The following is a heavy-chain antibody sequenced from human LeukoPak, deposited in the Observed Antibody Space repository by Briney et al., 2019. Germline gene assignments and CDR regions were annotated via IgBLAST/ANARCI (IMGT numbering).Heavy chain of an antibody. CDR2: IRSKAYGFTT. Sequence: PGGSLRLSCSASGFTFGDYGMSWFRQAPGKGLEWVGFIRSKAYGFTTEYAAAVKGRFTISRDYSKSIAYLQMNSLKSEDTAVYYCTRDPSHYYDSSGYYYNWGQGTLVTVSS. CDR1: GFTFGDYG. V-gene: IGHV3-49*03. D-gene: IGHD3-22*01. CDR3: TRDPSHYYDSSGYYYN. J-gene: IGHJ4*02.